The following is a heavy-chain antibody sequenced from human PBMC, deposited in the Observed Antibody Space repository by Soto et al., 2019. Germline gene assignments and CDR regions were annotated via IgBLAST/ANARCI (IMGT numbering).Heavy chain of an antibody. Sequence: ASVKVSCKASGYTFTGYYMHWVRQAPGQGLEWMGWINPNSGGTNYAQKFQGWVTMTRDTSISTAYMELSRLRFDDTAVYYCARGLLYYYGMDVWGQGTTVTVSS. CDR1: GYTFTGYY. CDR3: ARGLLYYYGMDV. CDR2: INPNSGGT. J-gene: IGHJ6*02. D-gene: IGHD4-17*01. V-gene: IGHV1-2*04.